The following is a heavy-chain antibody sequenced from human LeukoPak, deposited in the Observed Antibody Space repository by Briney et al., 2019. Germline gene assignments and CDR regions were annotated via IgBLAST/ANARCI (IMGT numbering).Heavy chain of an antibody. CDR3: ASGDDDYYDSSGYYQGYFQH. V-gene: IGHV1-46*01. J-gene: IGHJ1*01. D-gene: IGHD3-22*01. Sequence: GASVKVSCKASGYTFTSYYMHWVRQAPGQGLEWMGIINPSGGSTSYAQKFQGRVTMTRDTSTSTVYMELSSLRSEDTAVYYCASGDDDYYDSSGYYQGYFQHWGQGTLVTVSP. CDR1: GYTFTSYY. CDR2: INPSGGST.